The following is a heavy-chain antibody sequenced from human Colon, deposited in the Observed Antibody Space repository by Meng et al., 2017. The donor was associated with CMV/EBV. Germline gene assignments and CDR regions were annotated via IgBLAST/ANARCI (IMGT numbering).Heavy chain of an antibody. CDR3: ERVGGWIGGSSIFGWFDP. CDR1: GSTFPDYS. D-gene: IGHD6-6*01. CDR2: INSNTVAT. Sequence: VPRGAGRQIPGASVQVPCTAPGSTFPDYSIHWVRQAPGQGLEWMGLINSNTVATKYAQKFQNSIAMTRDTSINTVYMQLSGLRSDDTAVYYCERVGGWIGGSSIFGWFDPWGQGTLVTVSS. V-gene: IGHV1-2*02. J-gene: IGHJ5*02.